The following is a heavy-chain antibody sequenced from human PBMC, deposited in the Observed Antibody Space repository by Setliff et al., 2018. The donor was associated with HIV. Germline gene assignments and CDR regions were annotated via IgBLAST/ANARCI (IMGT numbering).Heavy chain of an antibody. CDR3: ARDPSIGYYYDSSGSYFDY. Sequence: ASVKVSCKASGYTFTSYDINWVRQATGQGLEWMAWMNPNSGNTGYTQKFQGRVTITRNTSITTAYMELSSLRSEDTAIYYCARDPSIGYYYDSSGSYFDYWGQVTLVTVSS. CDR2: MNPNSGNT. CDR1: GYTFTSYD. D-gene: IGHD3-22*01. J-gene: IGHJ4*02. V-gene: IGHV1-8*03.